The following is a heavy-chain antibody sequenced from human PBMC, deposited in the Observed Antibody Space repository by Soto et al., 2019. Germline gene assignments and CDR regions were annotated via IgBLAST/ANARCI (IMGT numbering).Heavy chain of an antibody. CDR1: GGTFSSYA. J-gene: IGHJ4*02. CDR2: IIPIFGTA. V-gene: IGHV1-69*13. D-gene: IGHD3-16*01. CDR3: ARVETFGGVLDY. Sequence: SVKVSCKASGGTFSSYAISWVRQAPGQGLEWMGGIIPIFGTANYAQKFQGRVTITADESTSTAYMELSSLRSEDTAVYYCARVETFGGVLDYWGQGTLVTVSS.